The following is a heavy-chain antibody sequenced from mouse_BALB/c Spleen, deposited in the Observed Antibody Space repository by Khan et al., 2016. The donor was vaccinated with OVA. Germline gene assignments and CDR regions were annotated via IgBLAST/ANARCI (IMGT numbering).Heavy chain of an antibody. Sequence: EVELVESGGGLVQPGGSLKLSCATSGFTFSDYFMYWVRQTPEKRLEWVAYISNGGGSTYYPDTVKGRFTISRDNSKNTLYLQLSRLKSEDTAMYYCARGTTVEAFDYWGQGTTLTVSS. CDR3: ARGTTVEAFDY. CDR2: ISNGGGST. J-gene: IGHJ2*01. V-gene: IGHV5-12*02. CDR1: GFTFSDYF. D-gene: IGHD1-1*01.